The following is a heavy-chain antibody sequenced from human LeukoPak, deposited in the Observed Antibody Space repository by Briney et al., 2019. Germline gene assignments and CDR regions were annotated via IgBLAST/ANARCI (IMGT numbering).Heavy chain of an antibody. J-gene: IGHJ4*02. CDR1: GGSISSSDW. Sequence: SGTLSLTRSVSGGSISSSDWWSWARQPPGGGLEWIWYIYRSEDTNCNPSLKSRVTMSLDKAKNQFSLKLSSVTAADTAVYYCARDPHCSSTNCPFDYWGQGTLVIVSS. D-gene: IGHD2-2*01. CDR2: IYRSEDT. V-gene: IGHV4-4*02. CDR3: ARDPHCSSTNCPFDY.